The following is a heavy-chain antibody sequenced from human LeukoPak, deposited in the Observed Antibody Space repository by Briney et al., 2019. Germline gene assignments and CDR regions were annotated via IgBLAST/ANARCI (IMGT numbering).Heavy chain of an antibody. CDR2: ISSSSSYI. V-gene: IGHV3-21*01. J-gene: IGHJ4*02. Sequence: PGGSLRLSCAASGFTFNSYSMNWVRQAPGKGLEWVSSISSSSSYIYYADSVKGRFTISRDNAKNSLYLQMNSLRAEDTAVYYCARDYDFWSAQPFDYWGQGTLVTVSS. CDR3: ARDYDFWSAQPFDY. D-gene: IGHD3-3*01. CDR1: GFTFNSYS.